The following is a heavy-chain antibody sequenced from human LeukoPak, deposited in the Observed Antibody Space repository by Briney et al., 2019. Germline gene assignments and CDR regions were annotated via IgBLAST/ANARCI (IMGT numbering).Heavy chain of an antibody. D-gene: IGHD2-21*02. J-gene: IGHJ3*02. CDR2: INPNSGGT. Sequence: ASVKVSCKASGYTFTGYYMHWVRQAPGQGLEWMGWINPNSGGTNYAQKFQGRVTMTRDTSISTACMELSRLRSDDTAVYYCAREGRFRAYCGGDCYPLIWGQGTMVTVSS. CDR3: AREGRFRAYCGGDCYPLI. V-gene: IGHV1-2*02. CDR1: GYTFTGYY.